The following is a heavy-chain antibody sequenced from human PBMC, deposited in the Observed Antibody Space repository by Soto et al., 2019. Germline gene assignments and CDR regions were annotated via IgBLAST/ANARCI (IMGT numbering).Heavy chain of an antibody. Sequence: SETLSLTCTVSGGPIRSSAYYWGWIRQPPGKGLEWIGTIYYTGNVYYSPSLKSRVIISVDTSQNQFSMKLSFVTAADTAVYFCARRVGLTDYSPPIHEPWDLWGRGTLVTVSS. CDR3: ARRVGLTDYSPPIHEPWDL. V-gene: IGHV4-39*01. J-gene: IGHJ2*01. D-gene: IGHD4-4*01. CDR2: IYYTGNV. CDR1: GGPIRSSAYY.